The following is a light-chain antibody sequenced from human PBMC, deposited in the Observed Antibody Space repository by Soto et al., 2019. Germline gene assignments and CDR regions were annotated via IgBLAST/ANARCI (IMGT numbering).Light chain of an antibody. CDR1: QAITNN. Sequence: DIHLTQSPSPLSASVGDRVTITCRASQAITNNLAWYQQKPGNPPRLLIYEESTLHSGVPSRFSGRKVGTQFILTIDSLHPEDFATYYCQQVKSYPRTFGGGTKVEIK. J-gene: IGKJ4*01. CDR2: EES. CDR3: QQVKSYPRT. V-gene: IGKV1-9*01.